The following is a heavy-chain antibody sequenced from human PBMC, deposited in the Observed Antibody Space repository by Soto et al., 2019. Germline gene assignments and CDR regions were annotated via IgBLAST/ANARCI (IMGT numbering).Heavy chain of an antibody. CDR2: INAGNGNT. CDR3: ASGTRDYYGSGSYIPYGMDV. Sequence: ASVKVSCKASGYTFTSYAMHWVRQAPGQRLEWMGWINAGNGNTKYSQKFQGRVTITRDTSASTAYMELSSLRSEDTAVYYCASGTRDYYGSGSYIPYGMDVWGQGTTVTVSS. J-gene: IGHJ6*02. CDR1: GYTFTSYA. D-gene: IGHD3-10*01. V-gene: IGHV1-3*01.